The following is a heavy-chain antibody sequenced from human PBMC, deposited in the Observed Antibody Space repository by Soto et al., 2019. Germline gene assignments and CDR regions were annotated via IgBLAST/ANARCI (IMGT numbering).Heavy chain of an antibody. D-gene: IGHD3-22*01. J-gene: IGHJ4*02. Sequence: ASVKVSCTTSGYPFSAYYMHWVRHAPGQGLEWMGWINPKSGGTLYAQKFQGRVTMTRDTSISTAYMELSRLRSEDTAVYYCARGGTFAYDTSGYSVYWGQGTLVTVSS. CDR2: INPKSGGT. V-gene: IGHV1-2*02. CDR3: ARGGTFAYDTSGYSVY. CDR1: GYPFSAYY.